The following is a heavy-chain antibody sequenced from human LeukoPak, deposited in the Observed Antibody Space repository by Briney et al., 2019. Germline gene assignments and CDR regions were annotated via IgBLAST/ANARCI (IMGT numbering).Heavy chain of an antibody. V-gene: IGHV1-2*06. CDR2: INPNSGGT. J-gene: IGHJ3*02. D-gene: IGHD6-6*01. Sequence: ASVTVSCKASGYTCTGYYMHWVRQAPGQGLEWMGRINPNSGGTNYAQKFQGRVTMTRDTSISTAYMELSRLRSDDTAVYYCAKFSSIAARGDAFDIWGQGTMVTVSS. CDR3: AKFSSIAARGDAFDI. CDR1: GYTCTGYY.